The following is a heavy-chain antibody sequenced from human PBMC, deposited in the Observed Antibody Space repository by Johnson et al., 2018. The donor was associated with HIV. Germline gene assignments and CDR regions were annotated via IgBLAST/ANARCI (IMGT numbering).Heavy chain of an antibody. CDR2: ISRSGSNI. D-gene: IGHD1-26*01. CDR1: GFTFSDDY. Sequence: QVQLVESGGGLVKPGGSLRLSCAASGFTFSDDYMSWIRQAPGKGLEWVSYISRSGSNITYADSVKGRFTISRDNSKNTLYLQMNSLRPEDTAVYYCAKGLSLSGSYSYDAFDIWGQGTMVTVSS. CDR3: AKGLSLSGSYSYDAFDI. V-gene: IGHV3-11*04. J-gene: IGHJ3*02.